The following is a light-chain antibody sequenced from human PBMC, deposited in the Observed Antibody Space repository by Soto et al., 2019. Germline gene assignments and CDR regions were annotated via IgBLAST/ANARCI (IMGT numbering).Light chain of an antibody. Sequence: DIQMTQSPPSLSASVGDRVTITCRVSQTISDYLHWYQQKPGKAPTLLIYGSSSLQTGVPPRFSGSGSGTEFTLTISSLQPEDFGTYYCQQTYDSLVSFGGGTKVDIK. CDR3: QQTYDSLVS. CDR2: GSS. CDR1: QTISDY. J-gene: IGKJ4*01. V-gene: IGKV1-39*01.